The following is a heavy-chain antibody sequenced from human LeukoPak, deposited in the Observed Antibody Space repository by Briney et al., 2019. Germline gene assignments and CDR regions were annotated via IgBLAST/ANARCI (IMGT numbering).Heavy chain of an antibody. D-gene: IGHD3-10*01. CDR3: ARAGRGYYGSGSYFPPYYYYYYMDV. Sequence: GASVKVSCKASGGTFSSYAISWVRQAPGQGLEWMGGIIPIFGTANYAQKFQGRVTITADESTSTAYMELSSLRSEDTAVYYCARAGRGYYGSGSYFPPYYYYYYMDVWGKGTTVTISS. CDR2: IIPIFGTA. J-gene: IGHJ6*03. V-gene: IGHV1-69*13. CDR1: GGTFSSYA.